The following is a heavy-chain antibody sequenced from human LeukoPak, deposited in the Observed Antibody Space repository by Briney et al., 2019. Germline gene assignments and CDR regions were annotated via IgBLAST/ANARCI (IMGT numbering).Heavy chain of an antibody. CDR1: GGSISSSSYY. Sequence: PSETLSLTCTVSGGSISSSSYYWGWIRQPPGKGLEWIGSIYYSGSTYYNPSLKSRVTISVDTSKNQFSLKLSSVTAADTAVYYCAREGYSSGWYHDAFDIWGQGTMVTVSS. J-gene: IGHJ3*02. CDR2: IYYSGST. CDR3: AREGYSSGWYHDAFDI. V-gene: IGHV4-39*07. D-gene: IGHD6-19*01.